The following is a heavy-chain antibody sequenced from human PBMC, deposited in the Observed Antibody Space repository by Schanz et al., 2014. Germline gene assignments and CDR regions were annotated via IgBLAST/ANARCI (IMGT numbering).Heavy chain of an antibody. J-gene: IGHJ4*02. V-gene: IGHV3-66*02. Sequence: DVQVVESGGDLVQPGGSLRLSCAASGFTVDSNYMSWVRQAPGKGLEWISSMYINSGSTQYADSVKGRFIISRDSSKNTLYLQMNSLRAEDTAVYYCAVLGGFGELPLDYRGQGTLVTVSS. CDR2: MYINSGST. CDR3: AVLGGFGELPLDY. D-gene: IGHD3-10*01. CDR1: GFTVDSNY.